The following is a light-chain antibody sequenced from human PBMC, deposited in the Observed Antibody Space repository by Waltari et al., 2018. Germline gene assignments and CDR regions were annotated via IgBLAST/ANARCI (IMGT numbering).Light chain of an antibody. CDR3: HSRDASGVGGS. CDR1: CLRSYY. V-gene: IGLV3-19*01. CDR2: DKD. J-gene: IGLJ2*01. Sequence: SSELTQDPAVSVAMGQTVRITCQGDCLRSYYSSWYQQRPGQAPILVIYDKDNRPSGVPDRFSGSSSHNTASLTITGAQAEDEASYYCHSRDASGVGGSFGGGTKLTVL.